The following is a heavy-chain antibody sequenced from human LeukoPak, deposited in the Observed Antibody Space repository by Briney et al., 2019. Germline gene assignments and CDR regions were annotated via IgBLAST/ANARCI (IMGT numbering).Heavy chain of an antibody. D-gene: IGHD2-2*02. CDR2: IYYDGST. CDR1: GGSMSIYW. CDR3: ARRLCSSLTCNIGPSGNWLDP. J-gene: IGHJ5*02. Sequence: SETLSLTCTVSGGSMSIYWWNWIRQPPVKGLEWIGYIYYDGSTYYNPALNSRVTISIDTSKNQFSLKLNSVTAADTAVYYCARRLCSSLTCNIGPSGNWLDPWGQGTLVTVSS. V-gene: IGHV4-59*08.